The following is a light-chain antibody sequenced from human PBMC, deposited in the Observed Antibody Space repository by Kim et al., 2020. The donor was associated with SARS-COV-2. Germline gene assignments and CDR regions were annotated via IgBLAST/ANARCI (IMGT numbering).Light chain of an antibody. J-gene: IGLJ1*01. Sequence: ALGQTVRITCQGYSLRSYYASWYPQKPGQAPVLVIYGKNNRPSGIPDRFSGSSSGNTASLTITGAQAEDEADYYCNSRDSSGNHYVFGTGTKVTVL. CDR3: NSRDSSGNHYV. V-gene: IGLV3-19*01. CDR2: GKN. CDR1: SLRSYY.